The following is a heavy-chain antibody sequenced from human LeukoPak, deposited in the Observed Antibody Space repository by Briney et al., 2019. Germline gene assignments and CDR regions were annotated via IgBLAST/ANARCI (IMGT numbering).Heavy chain of an antibody. CDR3: ALVGPTFYFDS. CDR2: INSDGIST. V-gene: IGHV3-74*01. J-gene: IGHJ4*02. CDR1: GFTFSSYW. D-gene: IGHD1-26*01. Sequence: GGSLRLSCAASGFTFSSYWMHWVRQAPGKGLVWVPRINSDGISTSYADSVQGRFTISRDNAKNTLYLQMNSLRAEDTAVYYCALVGPTFYFDSWGQGTLVTVSS.